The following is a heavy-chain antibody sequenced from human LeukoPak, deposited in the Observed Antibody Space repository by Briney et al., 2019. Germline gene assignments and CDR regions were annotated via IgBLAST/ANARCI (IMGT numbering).Heavy chain of an antibody. D-gene: IGHD3-9*01. J-gene: IGHJ4*02. V-gene: IGHV3-15*01. CDR2: IKSKTDGGTT. CDR1: GFTFSNAW. Sequence: GGSLRLSCAASGFTFSNAWMSWVRQAPGKGLEWVGRIKSKTDGGTTDYAAPVKGRFTISRDDSKNTLYLQMNGLKTEDTAVYYCTTFYDILTGYLGRDYWGQGTLVTVSS. CDR3: TTFYDILTGYLGRDY.